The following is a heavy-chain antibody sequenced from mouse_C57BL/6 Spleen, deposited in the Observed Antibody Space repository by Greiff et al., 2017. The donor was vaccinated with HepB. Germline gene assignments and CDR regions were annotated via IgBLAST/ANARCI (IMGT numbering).Heavy chain of an antibody. CDR3: ARFHYYGSSPRAMDY. CDR1: GYAFSSYW. J-gene: IGHJ4*01. CDR2: IYPGDGDT. D-gene: IGHD1-1*01. Sequence: VQVVESGAELVKPGASVKISCKASGYAFSSYWMNWVKQRPGKGLEWIGQIYPGDGDTNYNGKFKGKATLTADKSSSTAYMQLSSLTSEDSAVYFCARFHYYGSSPRAMDYWGQGTSVTVSS. V-gene: IGHV1-80*01.